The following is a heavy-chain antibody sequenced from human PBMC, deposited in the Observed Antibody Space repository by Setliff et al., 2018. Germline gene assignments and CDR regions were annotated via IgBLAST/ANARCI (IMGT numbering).Heavy chain of an antibody. Sequence: GASLTISCKGSGYSFTSYWIGWVRQMPGKGLEWMGIIYPGDSDTRYSPSFQGQVTISADKSISTAYLQWSSLKASDTAMYYCARESYDSSGYIYYFDYWGQGTLVTVSS. CDR1: GYSFTSYW. CDR2: IYPGDSDT. J-gene: IGHJ4*02. D-gene: IGHD3-22*01. V-gene: IGHV5-51*01. CDR3: ARESYDSSGYIYYFDY.